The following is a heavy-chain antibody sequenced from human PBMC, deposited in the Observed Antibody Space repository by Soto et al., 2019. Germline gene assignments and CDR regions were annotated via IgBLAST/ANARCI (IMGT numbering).Heavy chain of an antibody. V-gene: IGHV1-18*01. CDR2: ISAYNGNT. D-gene: IGHD3-22*01. J-gene: IGHJ4*02. CDR3: ARDEKTYYYDSSGYYPSRY. CDR1: GYTFTSYG. Sequence: QVQLVQSGAEVKKPGASVKVSCKASGYTFTSYGISWVRQAPGQGLEWMGWISAYNGNTNYAQKLQGRVTMTTDTSTSTAYMELRSLRSDDTAVYYCARDEKTYYYDSSGYYPSRYWGQGTLVTVSS.